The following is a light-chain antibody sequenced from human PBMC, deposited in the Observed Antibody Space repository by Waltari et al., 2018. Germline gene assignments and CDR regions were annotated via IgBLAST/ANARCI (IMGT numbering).Light chain of an antibody. CDR1: ENIGRN. V-gene: IGKV3-15*01. J-gene: IGKJ4*01. CDR2: GAS. Sequence: EIVMTQSPVTLSVSPGERASLSCRANENIGRNLAWYQQKPGQAPRLLISGASSRATGNPARFSGSGSGTEFTLIINSLQSEDFAIYFCQQYKKWPLTFGGGTQVEI. CDR3: QQYKKWPLT.